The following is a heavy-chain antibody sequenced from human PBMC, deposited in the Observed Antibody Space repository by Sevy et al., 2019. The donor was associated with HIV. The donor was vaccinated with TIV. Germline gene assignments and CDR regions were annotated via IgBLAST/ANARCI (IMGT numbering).Heavy chain of an antibody. CDR2: IKSTGDGETT. CDR3: TTKGDFWSGYQYFQY. D-gene: IGHD3-3*01. CDR1: GLSFNKAW. Sequence: GGSLRLSCVASGLSFNKAWMTWVRQAPGKGLEWVGRIKSTGDGETTDYAAPVKGRFTFSRDDSKSTLFLQMNSLKAEDTAVYYCTTKGDFWSGYQYFQYWGRGTLVTVSS. V-gene: IGHV3-15*01. J-gene: IGHJ4*02.